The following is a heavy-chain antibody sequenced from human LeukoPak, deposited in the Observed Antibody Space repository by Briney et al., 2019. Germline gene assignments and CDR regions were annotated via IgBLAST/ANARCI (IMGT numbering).Heavy chain of an antibody. J-gene: IGHJ4*02. V-gene: IGHV3-30*04. CDR3: ARERYGDYVFDY. Sequence: GGSLRLSCAASGFNFCSYAMHWVRRAPGKGLEWVAVISYDGSNKYYADSVKGRFTISRDNSKNTLYLQMNSLRAEDTAVYYCARERYGDYVFDYWGQGTLVTVSS. CDR1: GFNFCSYA. CDR2: ISYDGSNK. D-gene: IGHD4-17*01.